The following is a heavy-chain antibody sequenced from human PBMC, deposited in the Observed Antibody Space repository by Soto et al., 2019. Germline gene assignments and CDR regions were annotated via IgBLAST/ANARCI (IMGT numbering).Heavy chain of an antibody. Sequence: SETLSLTCTVSGGSISSYYWSWIRQPPGKGLEWIGYIYYSGSTNYNPSLKSRVTISVDTSKNQFSLKLSSVTAADTAVYYCARVRVVPAAIVDYWGQGTLVTVSS. J-gene: IGHJ4*02. V-gene: IGHV4-59*01. CDR1: GGSISSYY. CDR2: IYYSGST. CDR3: ARVRVVPAAIVDY. D-gene: IGHD2-2*01.